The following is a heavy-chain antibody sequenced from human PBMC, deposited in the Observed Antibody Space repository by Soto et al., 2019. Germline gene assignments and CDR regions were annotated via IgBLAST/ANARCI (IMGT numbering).Heavy chain of an antibody. CDR1: GGSISGYY. CDR3: ARHGRLGVGATFDY. CDR2: IHYSGST. V-gene: IGHV4-59*08. Sequence: SETLSPTCTVSGGSISGYYWSWIRQSPGKGLEWIGYIHYSGSTNYNPSIKSRVTISVDTSKNQLSLKLSSVTAADTSVYYCARHGRLGVGATFDYWGQGTLVTVSS. D-gene: IGHD1-26*01. J-gene: IGHJ4*02.